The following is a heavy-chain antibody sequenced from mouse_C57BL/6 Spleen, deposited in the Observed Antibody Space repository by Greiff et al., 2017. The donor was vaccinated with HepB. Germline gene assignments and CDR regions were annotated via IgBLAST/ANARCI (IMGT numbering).Heavy chain of an antibody. D-gene: IGHD1-1*01. CDR1: GFNIKDYY. J-gene: IGHJ3*01. CDR2: IDPEDGDT. CDR3: TYHYYGSSAWFAY. Sequence: VHVKQSGAELVRPGASVKLSCTASGFNIKDYYMHWVKQRPEQGLEWIGRIDPEDGDTEYAPKFQGKATMTADTSSNTAYLQLSSLTSEDTAVYYCTYHYYGSSAWFAYWGQGTLVTVSA. V-gene: IGHV14-1*01.